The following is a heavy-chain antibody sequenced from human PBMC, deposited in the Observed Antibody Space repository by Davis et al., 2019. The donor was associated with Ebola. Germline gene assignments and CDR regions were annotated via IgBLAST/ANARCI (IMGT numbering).Heavy chain of an antibody. CDR3: AKDIGCSGGSCYPGAFDS. J-gene: IGHJ3*02. CDR2: ISWNSGSI. Sequence: PGGSLRLSCAASGFTFDDYTMHWVRRAPGRGLERVSGISWNSGSIGYADSVKGRFTISRDNAKNSLYLQMNSLRAEDTALYYCAKDIGCSGGSCYPGAFDSWDQGTMVTDSS. V-gene: IGHV3-9*01. D-gene: IGHD2-15*01. CDR1: GFTFDDYT.